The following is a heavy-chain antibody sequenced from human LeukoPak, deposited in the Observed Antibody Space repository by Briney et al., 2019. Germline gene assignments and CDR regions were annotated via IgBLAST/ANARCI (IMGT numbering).Heavy chain of an antibody. CDR2: IYNSGST. CDR1: GGSISSYY. Sequence: PSETLSLTCTVSGGSISSYYWSWIRQPPGKGLGWIGYIYNSGSTNYNPSLKSRVTISVDTSKNQFSLKLSSVTAADTAVYYCARGGSWFDPWGQGTLVTVSS. CDR3: ARGGSWFDP. D-gene: IGHD2-15*01. V-gene: IGHV4-59*01. J-gene: IGHJ5*02.